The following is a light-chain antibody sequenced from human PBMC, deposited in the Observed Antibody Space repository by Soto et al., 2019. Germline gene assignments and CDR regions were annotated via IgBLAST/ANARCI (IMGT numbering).Light chain of an antibody. CDR3: QQTFTTPHT. Sequence: DIQMTQSPSSLSASVGDSVTITCRASQSISSSLNWYQQKPGKAPRLLIYAASTLQSGVPSGFSGSGSGTDFALTISSLQPENFATYYCQQTFTTPHTFGQGTKLETK. V-gene: IGKV1-39*01. J-gene: IGKJ2*01. CDR2: AAS. CDR1: QSISSS.